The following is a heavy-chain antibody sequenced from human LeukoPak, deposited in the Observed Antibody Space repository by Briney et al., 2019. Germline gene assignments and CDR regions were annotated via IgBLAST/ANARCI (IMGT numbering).Heavy chain of an antibody. D-gene: IGHD2-15*01. CDR1: GFTFSSYG. Sequence: PGRSLRLSCAASGFTFSSYGMHWVRQAPGKGLEWVAVIWYDGSNKYYADSVKGRFTISRDNSKNTLYLQMNSLRAEDTAVYYCARDRDSTGYYYGMDVWGQGTTVTVSS. CDR2: IWYDGSNK. CDR3: ARDRDSTGYYYGMDV. V-gene: IGHV3-33*01. J-gene: IGHJ6*02.